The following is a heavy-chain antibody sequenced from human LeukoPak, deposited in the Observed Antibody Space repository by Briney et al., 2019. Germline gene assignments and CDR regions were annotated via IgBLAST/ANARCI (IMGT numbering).Heavy chain of an antibody. V-gene: IGHV4-59*01. Sequence: SGTLSLTCTVSGGSISNYYWSWIRQPPGKGLEWIGYIYYSGSTNYNPSLKSRVTISVDTSKNQFSLNLTSVTAADTAVYFCAREDGYNSVDYWGQGTLATVSS. J-gene: IGHJ4*02. CDR2: IYYSGST. D-gene: IGHD5-24*01. CDR3: AREDGYNSVDY. CDR1: GGSISNYY.